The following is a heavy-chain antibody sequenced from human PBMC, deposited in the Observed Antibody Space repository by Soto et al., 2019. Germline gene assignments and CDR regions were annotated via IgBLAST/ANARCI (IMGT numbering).Heavy chain of an antibody. D-gene: IGHD5-12*01. CDR2: ISYDGSNK. CDR1: GFTFSIYA. V-gene: IGHV3-30-3*01. J-gene: IGHJ4*02. CDR3: ARVDIVARSPYFDY. Sequence: QVQLVESGGGVLKPGRSQRLSSAASGFTFSIYAMHWVREAPGKGLERVTVISYDGSNKYYADSVKGRFTISRDNSKNTLYLQMNSLRAEDTAVYYCARVDIVARSPYFDYWGQGTLVTVSS.